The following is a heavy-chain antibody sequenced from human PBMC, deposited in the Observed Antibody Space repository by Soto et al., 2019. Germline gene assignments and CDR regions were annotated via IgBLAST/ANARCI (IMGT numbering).Heavy chain of an antibody. Sequence: QVQLVESGGGLVKPGGSLRLSCAASGFTFSNYYMSWIRQAPGKGLEWVSYISSSTNIIHYADSVKGRFTSSRDSAKNSLSLQMNSLRVADTAVYYCARVPPRDGYNFDYWGQGTLVTVSS. CDR3: ARVPPRDGYNFDY. CDR2: ISSSTNII. J-gene: IGHJ4*02. V-gene: IGHV3-11*01. CDR1: GFTFSNYY. D-gene: IGHD5-12*01.